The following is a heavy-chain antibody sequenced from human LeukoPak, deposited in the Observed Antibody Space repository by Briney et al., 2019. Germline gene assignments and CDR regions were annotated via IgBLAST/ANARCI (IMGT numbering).Heavy chain of an antibody. CDR3: ARMYYYDSSGYYYHAFDI. CDR1: GGSISSGGYY. CDR2: IYYSGST. Sequence: SETLSLTCTVSGGSISSGGYYWSWIRQHPGKGLEWIGYIYYSGSTYYNPSLKSRVTISVDTFKNQFSLKLSSVTAADTAVYYCARMYYYDSSGYYYHAFDIWGQGTMVTVSS. V-gene: IGHV4-31*03. D-gene: IGHD3-22*01. J-gene: IGHJ3*02.